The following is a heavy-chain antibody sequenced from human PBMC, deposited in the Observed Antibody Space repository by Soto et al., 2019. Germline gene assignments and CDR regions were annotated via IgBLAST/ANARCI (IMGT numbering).Heavy chain of an antibody. Sequence: SETLSLTCTVSGGPVYRAFYYWGWIRQPPGKGLEWIGSVYYSGETYYNPSLKSRVTISLDTSKNQFSLKLSSVTAADTAVYYCARPQGSTSMYRWFDPWGQGTLVTVSS. V-gene: IGHV4-39*01. J-gene: IGHJ5*02. D-gene: IGHD3-10*01. CDR2: VYYSGET. CDR1: GGPVYRAFYY. CDR3: ARPQGSTSMYRWFDP.